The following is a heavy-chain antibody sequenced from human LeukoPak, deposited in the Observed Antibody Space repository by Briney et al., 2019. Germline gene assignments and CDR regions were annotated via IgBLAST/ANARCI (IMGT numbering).Heavy chain of an antibody. J-gene: IGHJ2*01. CDR3: ARIRLGWYFDL. V-gene: IGHV3-74*01. CDR1: GFTFRIYW. CDR2: ISNDGSNA. Sequence: GGSLRLSCAASGFTFRIYWMHWVRHVPGKGLVWVSRISNDGSNALYADSVKGRFTISRDNAKNTLYLQMNSLRAEDAAVYYCARIRLGWYFDLWGRGTLVTVSS. D-gene: IGHD6-19*01.